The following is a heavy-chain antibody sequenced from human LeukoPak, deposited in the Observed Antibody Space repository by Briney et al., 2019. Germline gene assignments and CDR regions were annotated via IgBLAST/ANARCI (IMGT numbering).Heavy chain of an antibody. V-gene: IGHV4-38-2*02. CDR2: IYHSGST. CDR1: GYSISSGYY. D-gene: IGHD3-22*01. J-gene: IGHJ4*02. Sequence: KPSETLSLTCTVSGYSISSGYYWGWIRQPPGKGLEWIGSIYHSGSTYYNPSLKSRVTISVDTSKNQFSLKLSSVTAADTAVYYCARVSCYDCSGSFDYWGQGTLVTVSS. CDR3: ARVSCYDCSGSFDY.